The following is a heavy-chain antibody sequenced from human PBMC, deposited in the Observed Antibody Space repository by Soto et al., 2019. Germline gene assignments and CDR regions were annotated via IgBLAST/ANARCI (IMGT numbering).Heavy chain of an antibody. CDR1: GYTFTSYD. Sequence: QVQLVQSGAEVKKPGASVKVSCTASGYTFTSYDINWVRQATGQGLEWMGWMNPNSGNTGYAQKFQGRVTMTRNTSISTAYMELSSLRSEDTAVYYCARGFIAARPGYLWFDPWGQGTLVTVSS. J-gene: IGHJ5*02. CDR3: ARGFIAARPGYLWFDP. D-gene: IGHD6-6*01. CDR2: MNPNSGNT. V-gene: IGHV1-8*01.